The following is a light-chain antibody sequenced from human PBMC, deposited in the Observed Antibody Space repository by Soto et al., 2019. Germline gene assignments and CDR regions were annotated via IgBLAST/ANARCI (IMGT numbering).Light chain of an antibody. Sequence: EIVLTHSPGTLSLSPGERATLSCRASQSVSSSYLAWYQQKPGQAPRLLIYGASSRATGIPDRFSGSGSGTDFTLTISRLXPEDFAVYYCQQYGSSPLWTFGQGTKVDIK. CDR2: GAS. CDR3: QQYGSSPLWT. CDR1: QSVSSSY. V-gene: IGKV3-20*01. J-gene: IGKJ1*01.